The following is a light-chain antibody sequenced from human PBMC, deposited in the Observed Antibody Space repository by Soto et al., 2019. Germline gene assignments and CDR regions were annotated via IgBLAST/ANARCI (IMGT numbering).Light chain of an antibody. CDR3: QQYNNWRPQT. J-gene: IGKJ1*01. CDR1: QSVSSN. CDR2: GAS. V-gene: IGKV3-15*01. Sequence: EIVMTQSPATLSVSPGERATLSCRASQSVSSNLAWYQQKPGQAPRLLIYGASTRATGIPARFSGSGSGTEFTLTISSLQSEDVAVDYCQQYNNWRPQTFGQGTKVEIK.